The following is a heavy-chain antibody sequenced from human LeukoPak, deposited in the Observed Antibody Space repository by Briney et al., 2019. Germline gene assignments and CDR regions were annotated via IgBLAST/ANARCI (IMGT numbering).Heavy chain of an antibody. CDR3: ARSSNGDFDTFDY. Sequence: GGSLRLSCAASGFTFSSYEMNWVRQAPGKGLEWVSYISSSGSTIYYADSVKGRFTISRDNSKNTLYLQMNSLRAEDTAVYYCARSSNGDFDTFDYWGQGTLVTVSS. CDR2: ISSSGSTI. V-gene: IGHV3-48*03. CDR1: GFTFSSYE. D-gene: IGHD4-17*01. J-gene: IGHJ4*02.